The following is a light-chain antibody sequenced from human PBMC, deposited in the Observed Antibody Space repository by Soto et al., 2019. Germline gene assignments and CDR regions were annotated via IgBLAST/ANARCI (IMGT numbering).Light chain of an antibody. V-gene: IGKV3-20*01. CDR1: QSVNSSY. Sequence: VKQSAATVSLKTGERATLSCRASQSVNSSYLAWYQQKPGQAPRLLIYGASSRATGIPDRFSGSGSGTDFTLTISRLEPEDFAVYYCQQYDSSPKTFGQRTNVDI. CDR2: GAS. CDR3: QQYDSSPKT. J-gene: IGKJ1*01.